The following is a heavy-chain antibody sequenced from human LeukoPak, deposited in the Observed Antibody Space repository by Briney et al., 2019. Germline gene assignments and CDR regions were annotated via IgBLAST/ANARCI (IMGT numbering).Heavy chain of an antibody. V-gene: IGHV4-59*08. D-gene: IGHD3-22*01. CDR3: ARHVYYYDGFDP. J-gene: IGHJ5*02. Sequence: SETLSLTCTVSGGSISSYYWSWIRQPPGKGLEWIGYIYYSGSTNYNSSLKSRVTISVDTSKNQFSLKLSSVTAADTAVYYCARHVYYYDGFDPWGQGTLVTVSS. CDR1: GGSISSYY. CDR2: IYYSGST.